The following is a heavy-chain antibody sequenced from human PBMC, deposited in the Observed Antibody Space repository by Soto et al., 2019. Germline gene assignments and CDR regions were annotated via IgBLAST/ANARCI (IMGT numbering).Heavy chain of an antibody. Sequence: SETLSLTCAVSGGSISSSNWWSWVRQPPGKGLEWIGEIYHSGSTNYNPSLKSRVTISVDKSKNQFSLKLSSVTAADTAVYYCARNRGYYGSGSYYNEEQTTHPTYGMDVWGQGTRVTFSS. J-gene: IGHJ6*02. CDR3: ARNRGYYGSGSYYNEEQTTHPTYGMDV. CDR2: IYHSGST. CDR1: GGSISSSNW. V-gene: IGHV4-4*02. D-gene: IGHD3-10*01.